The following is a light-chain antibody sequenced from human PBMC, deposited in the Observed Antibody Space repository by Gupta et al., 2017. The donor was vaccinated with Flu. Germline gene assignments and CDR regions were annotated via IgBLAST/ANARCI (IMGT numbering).Light chain of an antibody. CDR2: MAS. Sequence: ASTASASFGYRLSITCRDRHSIRNWLPWYPRKPGQAPSYLVSMASTLESGIPGSFRGSTSVTQFTLTIDALQLGDFATFHCQQSHTYSVTFGQGTKVDIK. J-gene: IGKJ1*01. V-gene: IGKV1-5*03. CDR3: QQSHTYSVT. CDR1: HSIRNW.